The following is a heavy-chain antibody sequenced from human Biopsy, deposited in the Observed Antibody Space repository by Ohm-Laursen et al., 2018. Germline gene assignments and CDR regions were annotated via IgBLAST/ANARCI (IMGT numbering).Heavy chain of an antibody. CDR2: ISETSSHI. Sequence: SLRLPCTASGFTFSSYGMNWVRQAPGKGLEWISYISETSSHIYDADSVKGRFTVARDNAKNSLYLQLNSLRAEDTAVYYCARDSRRTAREGGMDVWGQGTTVTVSS. CDR3: ARDSRRTAREGGMDV. J-gene: IGHJ6*02. D-gene: IGHD6-6*01. CDR1: GFTFSSYG. V-gene: IGHV3-21*01.